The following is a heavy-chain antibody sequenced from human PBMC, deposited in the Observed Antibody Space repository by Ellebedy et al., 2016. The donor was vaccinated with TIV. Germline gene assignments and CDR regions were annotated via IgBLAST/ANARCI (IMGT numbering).Heavy chain of an antibody. D-gene: IGHD4-11*01. Sequence: ASVKVSXXASGYIFTSYYMHWVRQAPGQGLEWMGIINPSGGSTTYAQKFQGRVTMTRDTSTSTVYMELSSLKSEDTAVYYCATGGYSTNSYIDYWGQGTLVTVSS. V-gene: IGHV1-46*01. CDR3: ATGGYSTNSYIDY. CDR2: INPSGGST. CDR1: GYIFTSYY. J-gene: IGHJ4*02.